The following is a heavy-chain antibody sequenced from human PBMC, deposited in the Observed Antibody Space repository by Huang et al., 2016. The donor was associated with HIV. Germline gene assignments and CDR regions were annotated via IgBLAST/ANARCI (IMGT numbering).Heavy chain of an antibody. J-gene: IGHJ4*02. CDR3: ATGFDVFFDF. V-gene: IGHV1-24*01. Sequence: QVQLVQSRAEVKKPGASVKVSCKVSEYTLTELSIHWVRQAPGKGLEWMGGFDPEIGETSYAQKFQGRVTMTEDTSTETAFIELSGLRPEDTAVYYCATGFDVFFDFWGQGTLVTVSS. CDR1: EYTLTELS. D-gene: IGHD3-9*01. CDR2: FDPEIGET.